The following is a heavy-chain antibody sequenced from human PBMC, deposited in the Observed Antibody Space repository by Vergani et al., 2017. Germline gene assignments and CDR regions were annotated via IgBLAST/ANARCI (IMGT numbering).Heavy chain of an antibody. J-gene: IGHJ4*02. D-gene: IGHD5-12*01. CDR1: GFSFPGYA. V-gene: IGHV3-23*01. CDR2: VSGSSATP. CDR3: TKGRHGYTGYFFDY. Sequence: EVQLLESGGGLVQPGGSLRLSCEASGFSFPGYAMSWVRQAPGKGLEWVSSVSGSSATPYYADSVKGLFIISRDTSKNTLLLQMNSLRADDTAVYYCTKGRHGYTGYFFDYWGQGTLATVSS.